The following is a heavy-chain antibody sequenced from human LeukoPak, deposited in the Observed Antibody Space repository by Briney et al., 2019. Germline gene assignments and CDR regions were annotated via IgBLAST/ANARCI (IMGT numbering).Heavy chain of an antibody. Sequence: GESMRLSCAASRFTFNNFAMSWLRQAPGKGLEWVASIGGGGGTTYYAASVTGRFTISRDNSKNTLYLQMNSLRPEDTALYYCAKDAPGRSGYSGTWGGWFDPWGQGTLVTVSS. CDR3: AKDAPGRSGYSGTWGGWFDP. CDR1: RFTFNNFA. J-gene: IGHJ5*02. D-gene: IGHD5-18*01. CDR2: IGGGGGTT. V-gene: IGHV3-23*01.